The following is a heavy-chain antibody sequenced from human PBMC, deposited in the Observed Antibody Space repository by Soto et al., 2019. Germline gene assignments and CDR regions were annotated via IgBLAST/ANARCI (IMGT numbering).Heavy chain of an antibody. D-gene: IGHD6-6*01. CDR2: IDPSDSYT. J-gene: IGHJ6*02. V-gene: IGHV5-10-1*01. Sequence: GESLKSSCKGSGYSFTSYWISCVRQMPGKGLEWVGRIDPSDSYTNCSPSFQGHVTISADKYSSTAYLQWSSLKASGNAMYYCAIVDYYYGMDRWGQGTKVTVSS. CDR1: GYSFTSYW. CDR3: AIVDYYYGMDR.